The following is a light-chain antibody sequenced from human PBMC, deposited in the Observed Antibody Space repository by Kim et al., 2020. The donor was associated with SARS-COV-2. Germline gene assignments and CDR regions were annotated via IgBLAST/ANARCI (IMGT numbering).Light chain of an antibody. Sequence: VSPGQPASIACSGDKLGDKYVFWYQQKPGQSPVLVIYQDTKRPSGIPGRFSASSSGNTATLTISGTQATDEADYYCQAWDSGTAVVFGGGTQLTVL. V-gene: IGLV3-1*01. CDR1: KLGDKY. CDR2: QDT. CDR3: QAWDSGTAVV. J-gene: IGLJ2*01.